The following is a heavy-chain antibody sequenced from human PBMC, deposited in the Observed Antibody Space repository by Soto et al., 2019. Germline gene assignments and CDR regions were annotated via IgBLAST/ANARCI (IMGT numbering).Heavy chain of an antibody. V-gene: IGHV3-74*01. CDR3: ARLTPPFQH. J-gene: IGHJ1*01. CDR2: INSDGSST. D-gene: IGHD2-15*01. CDR1: GFTFSSSW. Sequence: DVQLVESGGGLVQPGGSLRLSCAASGFTFSSSWIHWVRQVPGKGLVWVSRINSDGSSTNYADSVKGRFTISRDNAKNTLYLQMNSLRVEGTAVYYCARLTPPFQHWGQGTLVTVSS.